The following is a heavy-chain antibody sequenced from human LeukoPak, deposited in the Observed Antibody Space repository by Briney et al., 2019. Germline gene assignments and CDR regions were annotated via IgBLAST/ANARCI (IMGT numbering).Heavy chain of an antibody. CDR1: GFTFSSYA. J-gene: IGHJ5*02. Sequence: PGGSLRLSCAASGFTFSSYAMSWVRQAPGKGLEWVSAISGSGGSTYYADSVKGRFTISRDNSKNTLYLQMNSLRAEDTTVYYWRRDGLGFGEGGNWFDPWGQEPWSPSPQ. V-gene: IGHV3-23*01. D-gene: IGHD3-10*01. CDR3: RRDGLGFGEGGNWFDP. CDR2: ISGSGGST.